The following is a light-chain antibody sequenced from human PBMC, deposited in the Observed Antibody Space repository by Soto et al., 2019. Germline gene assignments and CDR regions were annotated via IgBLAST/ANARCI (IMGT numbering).Light chain of an antibody. CDR2: DAS. CDR3: QQYNSSPLT. V-gene: IGKV1-5*01. J-gene: IGKJ4*01. Sequence: DIPMTQSPSTLSASVGDRVTITCRASQRISSWLAWYQQKPGKAPKLLIYDASSLESGVPSRFSGSGSGTEFTLTISSLQPDDFATYYCQQYNSSPLTFGGGTKFEIK. CDR1: QRISSW.